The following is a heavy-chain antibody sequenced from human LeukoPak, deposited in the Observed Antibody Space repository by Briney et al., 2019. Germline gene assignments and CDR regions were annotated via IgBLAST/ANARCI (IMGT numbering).Heavy chain of an antibody. J-gene: IGHJ4*02. D-gene: IGHD1-1*01. V-gene: IGHV3-23*01. Sequence: GGSLRLSCAASGFAITADAVSWVRQAPGNGLEWVSVMGVGGTEYYADSVTGRFTISNDTSQNLVLLQMNTLTVQDTAVYCARAQRALDNWGARTLVT. CDR3: ARAQRALDN. CDR2: MGVGGTE. CDR1: GFAITADA.